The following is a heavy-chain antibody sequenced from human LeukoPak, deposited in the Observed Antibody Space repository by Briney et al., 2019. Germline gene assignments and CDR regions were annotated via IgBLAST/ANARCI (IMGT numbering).Heavy chain of an antibody. CDR3: AREDDSRGFPY. D-gene: IGHD3-22*01. J-gene: IGHJ4*02. CDR1: GFTFNSYS. V-gene: IGHV3-48*02. CDR2: ISTDSTTK. Sequence: PGGSLRLSCAASGFTFNSYSMDWVRQAPGKGLEWVSYISTDSTTKYYADSVKGRFTISRDSAKNSLYLQMNGLRDDGTAVYYCAREDDSRGFPYWGQGTLVTVSS.